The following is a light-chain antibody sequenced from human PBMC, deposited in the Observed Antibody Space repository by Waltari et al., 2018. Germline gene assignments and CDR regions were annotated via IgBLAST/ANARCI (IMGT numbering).Light chain of an antibody. V-gene: IGKV4-1*01. Sequence: DIVMTQSPDSLAVSLGERATINCKSSQSVLYSSNNDRNYLAWYQQKPGQPPKLLFYWASTRESGVPDRFRGSGSETDFTLTISSLQAEDVAVYFCQQYYSTPLTFGGGTKGEIK. J-gene: IGKJ4*01. CDR3: QQYYSTPLT. CDR1: QSVLYSSNNDRNY. CDR2: WAS.